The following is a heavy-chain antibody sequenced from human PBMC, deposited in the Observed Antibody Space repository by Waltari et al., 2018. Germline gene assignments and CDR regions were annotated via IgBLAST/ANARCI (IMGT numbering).Heavy chain of an antibody. D-gene: IGHD1-1*01. V-gene: IGHV4-4*07. CDR2: IYTSGST. Sequence: QVQLQESGPGLVKPSETLSLTCPVSGGSISSYSWSWIPTPAGKGLEWIGRIYTSGSTNYNPSLKSRVTMSVDTSKNQFSLKLSSVTAADTAVYYCARDQLELLQGGFDLWGRGTLVTVSS. CDR1: GGSISSYS. J-gene: IGHJ2*01. CDR3: ARDQLELLQGGFDL.